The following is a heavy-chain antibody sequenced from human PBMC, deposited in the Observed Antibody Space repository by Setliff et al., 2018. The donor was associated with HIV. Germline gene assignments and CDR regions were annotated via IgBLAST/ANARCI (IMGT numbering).Heavy chain of an antibody. CDR3: ARVSITYWYSIPTFYYYMDV. CDR1: GGSFSGYH. D-gene: IGHD2-15*01. Sequence: PSETQSLTCAVYGGSFSGYHWNWIRQPPGKGLEWIGEINHSGRTNYNPSLKSRVTISVDTSKNQFSLKLRSVTAADTAMYYCARVSITYWYSIPTFYYYMDVWGKGTKVTVSS. J-gene: IGHJ6*03. CDR2: INHSGRT. V-gene: IGHV4-34*01.